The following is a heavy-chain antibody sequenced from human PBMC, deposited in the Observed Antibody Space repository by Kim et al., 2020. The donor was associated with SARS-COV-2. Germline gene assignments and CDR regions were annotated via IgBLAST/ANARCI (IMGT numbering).Heavy chain of an antibody. CDR1: GGSFSGYY. Sequence: SETLSLTCAVYGGSFSGYYWSWIRQPPGKGLEWIGEINHSGSTNYNPSLKSRVTISVDTSKNQFSLKLSSVTAADTAVYYCARHAVDIVVVPAAIGQGFDYWGQGTLVTVSS. D-gene: IGHD2-2*01. CDR3: ARHAVDIVVVPAAIGQGFDY. CDR2: INHSGST. V-gene: IGHV4-34*01. J-gene: IGHJ4*02.